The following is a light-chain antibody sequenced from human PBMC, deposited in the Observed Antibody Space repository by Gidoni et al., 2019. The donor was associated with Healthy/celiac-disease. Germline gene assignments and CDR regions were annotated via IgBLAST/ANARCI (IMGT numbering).Light chain of an antibody. CDR3: AAWDDSLSVWV. CDR2: RNN. CDR1: SSNIGSNY. V-gene: IGLV1-47*01. J-gene: IGLJ3*02. Sequence: SVLTQPPSASGPPGQRVTISFSGSSSNIGSNYVYWYQQLPGTAPKLLIYRNNQRPSGVPDRFSGSKSGTSASLAISGLRSEDEADYYCAAWDDSLSVWVFGGGTKLTVL.